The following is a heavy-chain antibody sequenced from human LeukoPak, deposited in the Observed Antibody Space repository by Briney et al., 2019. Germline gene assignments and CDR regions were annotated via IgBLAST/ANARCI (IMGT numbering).Heavy chain of an antibody. Sequence: ASVKVSCKVSGYTLTELSMHWVRQAPGKGLEWMGGFDPEDGETIYAQKFQGRVTMTEDTSTDTAYMELSSLRSEDTAVYYCATLLRVYYNYYYYGMDVWGQGTTVTVSS. CDR3: ATLLRVYYNYYYYGMDV. V-gene: IGHV1-24*01. J-gene: IGHJ6*02. CDR1: GYTLTELS. CDR2: FDPEDGET. D-gene: IGHD2-8*01.